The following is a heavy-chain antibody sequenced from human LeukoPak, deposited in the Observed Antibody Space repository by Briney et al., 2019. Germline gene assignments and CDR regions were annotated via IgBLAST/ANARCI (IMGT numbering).Heavy chain of an antibody. CDR3: ARRRGVGNYYGMDV. CDR2: ISSSSSYI. J-gene: IGHJ6*02. V-gene: IGHV3-21*01. D-gene: IGHD3-10*01. CDR1: GFTFSSYS. Sequence: GGSLRLSRAASGFTFSSYSMNWVRQAPGKGLEWVSSISSSSSYIYYADSVKGRFTISRDNAKNSLYLQMNSLRAEDTAVYYCARRRGVGNYYGMDVWGQGTTVTVSS.